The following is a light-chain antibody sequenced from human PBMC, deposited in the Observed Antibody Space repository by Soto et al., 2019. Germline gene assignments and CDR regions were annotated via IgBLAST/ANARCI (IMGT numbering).Light chain of an antibody. CDR3: QQYGSSLGVT. CDR2: GAS. CDR1: QSVSSRY. V-gene: IGKV3-20*01. J-gene: IGKJ5*01. Sequence: EIVLTQSPSTPCVSRGERATLSCRASQSVSSRYLAWYQQKPGQAPRLLIYGASSRANGIPDRFSGSGSGTDFTLTISRLEPEDFALYYCQQYGSSLGVTFGGGTRLEIK.